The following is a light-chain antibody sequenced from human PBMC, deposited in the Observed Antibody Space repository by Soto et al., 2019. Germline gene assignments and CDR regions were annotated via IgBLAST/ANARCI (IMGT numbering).Light chain of an antibody. Sequence: QTVVTQPPSASGTPGQRVTISCSGSSSNIGSNPVNWYQQLPGTAPKLLIYSNNQRPSGVPDRFSGSKSGTSASLAISGLQSEDEADYYCAAWDDSLNGPVFGGGTKRTVL. CDR2: SNN. V-gene: IGLV1-44*01. CDR3: AAWDDSLNGPV. J-gene: IGLJ2*01. CDR1: SSNIGSNP.